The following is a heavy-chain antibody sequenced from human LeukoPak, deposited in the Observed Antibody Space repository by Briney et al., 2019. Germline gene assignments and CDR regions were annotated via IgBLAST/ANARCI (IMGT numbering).Heavy chain of an antibody. Sequence: PGGSLRLSCAASGFTFSSYSMNWVRQAPGKGLEWVSYISSSSSTIYYADSVKGRFTISRDNAKNSLYLQMNSLRDEDTAVYYCARSYYDNSGYYYYAMDVWGQGTTVTVSS. CDR2: ISSSSSTI. D-gene: IGHD3-22*01. CDR1: GFTFSSYS. V-gene: IGHV3-48*02. J-gene: IGHJ6*02. CDR3: ARSYYDNSGYYYYAMDV.